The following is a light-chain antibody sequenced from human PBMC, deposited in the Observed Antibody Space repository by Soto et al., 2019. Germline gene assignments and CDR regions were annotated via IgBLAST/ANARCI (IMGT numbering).Light chain of an antibody. CDR3: CSYAAGSVLV. CDR1: SGDVGSYNL. CDR2: EGT. J-gene: IGLJ2*01. V-gene: IGLV2-23*01. Sequence: QSALTRPASVSGSPGQSITISCTGTSGDVGSYNLVSWYRHHPGKAPKLMIYEGTKRPSGVSNRFSGSKSGDTASLTIYGIQAEDEADYYCCSYAAGSVLVFGGGTKLTVL.